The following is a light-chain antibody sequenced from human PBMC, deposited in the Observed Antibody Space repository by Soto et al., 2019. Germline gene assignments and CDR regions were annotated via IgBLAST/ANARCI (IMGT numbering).Light chain of an antibody. CDR3: QQYIAYPWT. V-gene: IGKV1-5*03. J-gene: IGKJ1*01. CDR1: QSISSW. CDR2: KAS. Sequence: DIQMTQSPSTLSASVGDRVIITCRASQSISSWLAWYQQKPGKVPKLLVYKASTLESGVPSRFSGSGSGTEFTLTVSSLQPDDFATYYCQQYIAYPWTFGQGTNVEIK.